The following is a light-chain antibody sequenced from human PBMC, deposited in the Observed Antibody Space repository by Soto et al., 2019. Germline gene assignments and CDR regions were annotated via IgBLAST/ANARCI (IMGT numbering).Light chain of an antibody. J-gene: IGKJ1*01. CDR3: QQYGSSPWT. Sequence: EIVLTQSPGTLSLSPGERGTLSCRASQSVSSGFLAWYQQKPGQAPRLLIYGASSRATGIPDRFSGSGSGTDFTLTISRLEPEDFAVYFCQQYGSSPWTFGQGTKVEVK. CDR2: GAS. V-gene: IGKV3-20*01. CDR1: QSVSSGF.